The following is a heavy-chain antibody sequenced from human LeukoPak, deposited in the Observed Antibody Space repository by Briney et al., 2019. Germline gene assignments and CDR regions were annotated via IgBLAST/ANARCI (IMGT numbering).Heavy chain of an antibody. J-gene: IGHJ6*03. CDR3: ARVQPDPPGYCSGGSCYLWDHYYYYYYMDV. CDR1: GFTFSSYS. CDR2: ISGSGGST. V-gene: IGHV3-21*01. Sequence: GGSLRLSCAASGFTFSSYSMNWVRQAPGKGLEWVSAISGSGGSTYFADSVKGRFNISRDNAKKSLYLQMNSLRAEDTAVYYCARVQPDPPGYCSGGSCYLWDHYYYYYYMDVWGKGTTVTVSS. D-gene: IGHD2-15*01.